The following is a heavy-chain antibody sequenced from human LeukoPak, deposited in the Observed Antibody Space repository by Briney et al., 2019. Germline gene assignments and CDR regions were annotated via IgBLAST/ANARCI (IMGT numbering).Heavy chain of an antibody. J-gene: IGHJ4*02. CDR1: GFTVSSDY. CDR3: AREDRRMGGFDY. CDR2: IYSADTT. Sequence: GGSLRLSCAASGFTVSSDYMTWVRQAPGKGLEWVSIIYSADTTYYADSVRGRFTISRDNSKNTLYLQMNSLRAGDSDVYYFAREDRRMGGFDYWAQGTLVTVS. D-gene: IGHD2-15*01. V-gene: IGHV3-66*01.